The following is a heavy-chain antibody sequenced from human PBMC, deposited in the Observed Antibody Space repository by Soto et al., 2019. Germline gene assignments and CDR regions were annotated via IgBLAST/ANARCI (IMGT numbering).Heavy chain of an antibody. CDR1: GFTFSSYG. D-gene: IGHD6-25*01. Sequence: GGSLRLSCAASGFTFSSYGMHWVRQAPGKGLEWVAVISYDGSNKYYADSVKGRFTISRDNSKNTLYLQMNSLRSDDTAVYYCARDRPATSYYYYYMDVWGKGTTVTVSS. CDR2: ISYDGSNK. J-gene: IGHJ6*03. V-gene: IGHV3-30*03. CDR3: ARDRPATSYYYYYMDV.